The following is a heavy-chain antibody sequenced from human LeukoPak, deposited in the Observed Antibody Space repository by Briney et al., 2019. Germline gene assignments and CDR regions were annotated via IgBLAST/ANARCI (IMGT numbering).Heavy chain of an antibody. V-gene: IGHV1-46*01. CDR2: INPSGGSA. D-gene: IGHD6-6*01. CDR3: ARDIGESSSSVGGSYYYGMDV. CDR1: GYTFTRYY. Sequence: ASVKVSCKASGYTFTRYYMHWVRQAPGQGLEWMRVINPSGGSATYAQKFQGRVTMTRDTSTSIVYMELSSLRSEDTAVYYCARDIGESSSSVGGSYYYGMDVWGQGTTVSVSS. J-gene: IGHJ6*02.